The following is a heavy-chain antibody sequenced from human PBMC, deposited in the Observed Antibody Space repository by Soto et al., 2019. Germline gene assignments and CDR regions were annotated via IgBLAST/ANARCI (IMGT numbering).Heavy chain of an antibody. CDR1: GYTFTTYA. CDR2: INLASGHT. J-gene: IGHJ6*02. Sequence: QVQLVQSGAEVKKPGASVKVSCKASGYTFTTYALHWVRQAPGQRPEWMGWINLASGHTKYSNRFQARVTITRATSASTGYMELSSLRSEDTAVYYCGRSVVGATGEILYNAMDVWGQGTTITVSS. V-gene: IGHV1-3*01. D-gene: IGHD1-26*01. CDR3: GRSVVGATGEILYNAMDV.